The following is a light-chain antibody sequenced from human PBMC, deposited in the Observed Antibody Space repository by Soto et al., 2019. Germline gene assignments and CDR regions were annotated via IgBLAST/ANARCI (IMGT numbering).Light chain of an antibody. J-gene: IGLJ1*01. Sequence: QSVLTQPPSASGSPGQSVTISCTGTSSDVGGYNYVSWYQQHPGKAPKLMIYEVSKRPSGVPDRFSGSKSGNTASLTVSGLQAEDEADYFCSSFAGSHYVFGAGNKVTVL. V-gene: IGLV2-8*01. CDR1: SSDVGGYNY. CDR3: SSFAGSHYV. CDR2: EVS.